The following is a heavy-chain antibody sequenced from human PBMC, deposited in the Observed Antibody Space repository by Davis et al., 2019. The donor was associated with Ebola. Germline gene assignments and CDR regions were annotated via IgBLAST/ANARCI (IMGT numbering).Heavy chain of an antibody. J-gene: IGHJ6*02. CDR3: ARGPGRVRPAAIRGYYYGMDV. CDR2: ISAYNGNT. V-gene: IGHV1-18*01. CDR1: GYTFTSYG. D-gene: IGHD2-2*02. Sequence: AASVKVSCKASGYTFTSYGISWVRQAPGQGLEWMGWISAYNGNTNYAQKLQGRVTMTTDTSTSTAYMELRSLRSDDTAVYYCARGPGRVRPAAIRGYYYGMDVWGQGTTVTVSS.